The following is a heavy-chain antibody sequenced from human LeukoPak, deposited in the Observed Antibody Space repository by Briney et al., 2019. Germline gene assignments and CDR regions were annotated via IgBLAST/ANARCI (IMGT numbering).Heavy chain of an antibody. Sequence: PSETLSLTCTVSGSSISSSNPYWGWIRQPPGKGLEWIGSMYYSGTPYYNPSLKSRVTISLDTSKNQFSLKLSSVTAADTAVYYCARDSSGFGSLPGYWGQGTLVTVSS. V-gene: IGHV4-39*07. CDR3: ARDSSGFGSLPGY. J-gene: IGHJ4*02. CDR1: GSSISSSNPY. CDR2: MYYSGTP. D-gene: IGHD3-22*01.